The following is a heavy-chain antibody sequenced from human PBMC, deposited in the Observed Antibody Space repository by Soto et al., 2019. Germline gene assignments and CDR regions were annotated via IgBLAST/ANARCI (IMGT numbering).Heavy chain of an antibody. CDR3: ARDEVGDSSGYPQTCRY. CDR2: LTPSGGST. D-gene: IGHD3-22*01. CDR1: GYTFTSYY. Sequence: VKVSCKPSGYTFTSYYMHWVRHAPGQGREWMGILTPSGGSTSYAQKFQGRVTMTRDTSTSTVYMELSSLRSEDTAVYYCARDEVGDSSGYPQTCRYWGQGTLVTVSS. J-gene: IGHJ4*02. V-gene: IGHV1-46*01.